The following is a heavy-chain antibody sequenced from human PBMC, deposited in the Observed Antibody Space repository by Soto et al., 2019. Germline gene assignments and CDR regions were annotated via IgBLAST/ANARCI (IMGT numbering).Heavy chain of an antibody. V-gene: IGHV4-31*03. D-gene: IGHD3-22*01. CDR3: ARDAYYYDSSGHQTGWFDP. CDR1: GGSISSGGYY. J-gene: IGHJ5*02. Sequence: QVQLQESGPGLVKPSQTLSLTCTVSGGSISSGGYYWSWIRQHPGKGLEWIGYIYYSGSTYYNPSLKSRVTISVDTSKNQFSLKLSSVTAADTAVYYCARDAYYYDSSGHQTGWFDPWGQGTLVTVSS. CDR2: IYYSGST.